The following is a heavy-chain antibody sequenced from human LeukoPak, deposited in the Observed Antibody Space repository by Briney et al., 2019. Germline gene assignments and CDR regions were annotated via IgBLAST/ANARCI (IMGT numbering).Heavy chain of an antibody. CDR2: IKQDGTDK. V-gene: IGHV3-7*01. CDR3: ARTNYDILTGYNPYFDY. D-gene: IGHD3-9*01. J-gene: IGHJ4*02. Sequence: GGSLRLSCADSGFTFSNYNMSWVRQAPGKGLEWVANIKQDGTDKYYVDSVRGRFTISRDNAKNSLYLQMNSLRAEDTAVYYCARTNYDILTGYNPYFDYWGQGTLVTVSS. CDR1: GFTFSNYN.